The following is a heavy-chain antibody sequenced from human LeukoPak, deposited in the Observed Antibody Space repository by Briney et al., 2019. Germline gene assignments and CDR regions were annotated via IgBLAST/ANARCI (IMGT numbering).Heavy chain of an antibody. J-gene: IGHJ4*02. V-gene: IGHV1-18*01. CDR2: INAGNGNT. CDR3: ARASVATIPNFDY. Sequence: ASVKVSCKASGYTFTSYDINWVRQATGQGLEWMGWINAGNGNTNYAQKLQGRVTMTTDTSTSTAYMELRSLRSDDTAVYYCARASVATIPNFDYWGQGTLVTVSS. CDR1: GYTFTSYD. D-gene: IGHD5-24*01.